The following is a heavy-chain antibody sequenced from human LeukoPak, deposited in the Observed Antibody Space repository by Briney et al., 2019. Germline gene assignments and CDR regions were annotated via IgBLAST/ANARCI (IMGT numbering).Heavy chain of an antibody. J-gene: IGHJ4*02. D-gene: IGHD3-22*01. Sequence: PGGSLRLSCAASGFTFSDYYMSWIRRAPGKGLEWVSYISSSGSTIYYADSVKGRFTISRDNAKKSLYLQMNSLRAEDTAVYYCAKDRAGYYDSSGYLAEGALDYWGQGTLVTVSS. CDR1: GFTFSDYY. V-gene: IGHV3-11*04. CDR2: ISSSGSTI. CDR3: AKDRAGYYDSSGYLAEGALDY.